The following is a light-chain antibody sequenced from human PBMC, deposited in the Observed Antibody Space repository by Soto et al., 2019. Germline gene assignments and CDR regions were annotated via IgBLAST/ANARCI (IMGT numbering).Light chain of an antibody. CDR3: SSYTTRTTYV. CDR1: SSNVGAYEF. CDR2: AVS. Sequence: QSALTQPASVSGSPGQSITISCTGTSSNVGAYEFVSWYQQHPGKAPKLMIFAVSNRPSGVSDRFSGSKSGNTASLTISGLQAEYEADYYCSSYTTRTTYVFGTGTKVTVL. J-gene: IGLJ1*01. V-gene: IGLV2-14*01.